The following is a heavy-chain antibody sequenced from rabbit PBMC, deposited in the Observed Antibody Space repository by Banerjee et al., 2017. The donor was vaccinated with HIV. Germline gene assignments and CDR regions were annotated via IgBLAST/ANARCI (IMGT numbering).Heavy chain of an antibody. J-gene: IGHJ4*01. D-gene: IGHD1-1*01. CDR3: ARSNTTIRGYYPL. Sequence: QEQLVESGGGLVQPEGSLALTCKASGIDLSSYWMCWVRQAPGKGLEWIACIYTGASGNTYYASWAKGRFTISKASSTTVTLQMTSLTVADTATYFCARSNTTIRGYYPLWGPGTLVTVS. V-gene: IGHV1S45*01. CDR2: IYTGASGNT. CDR1: GIDLSSYW.